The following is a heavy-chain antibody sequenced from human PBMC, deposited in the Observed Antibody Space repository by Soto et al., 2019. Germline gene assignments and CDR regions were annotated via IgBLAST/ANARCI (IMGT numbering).Heavy chain of an antibody. CDR2: ISTDNGDT. Sequence: QVQLVQSGAEVKKPGASVKVSCRASGYSFTTYAISWVRQAPGQGLEWMGWISTDNGDTNYAQKLQGRVTMTRDTCTRKVYMEVRSLRADDTARYYCARENYGDYGYWGQGTLVTVSS. D-gene: IGHD4-17*01. CDR3: ARENYGDYGY. CDR1: GYSFTTYA. J-gene: IGHJ4*02. V-gene: IGHV1-18*01.